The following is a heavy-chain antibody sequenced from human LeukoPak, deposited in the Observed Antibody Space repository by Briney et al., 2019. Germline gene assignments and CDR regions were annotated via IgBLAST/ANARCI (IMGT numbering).Heavy chain of an antibody. D-gene: IGHD1-14*01. Sequence: ASVMVSCRASGFTFTAYHIHWVRRAPGQGLEWMGWINPNNGGTNYAQNFQGRVTMTSHTSISTAYMELSSLRSDDTAVYYCAKTREPSSTNLDYWGQGTLVTVSS. CDR1: GFTFTAYH. J-gene: IGHJ4*02. CDR2: INPNNGGT. CDR3: AKTREPSSTNLDY. V-gene: IGHV1-2*02.